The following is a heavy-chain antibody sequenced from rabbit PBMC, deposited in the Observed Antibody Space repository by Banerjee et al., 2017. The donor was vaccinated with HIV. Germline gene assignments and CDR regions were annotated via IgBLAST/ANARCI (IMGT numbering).Heavy chain of an antibody. CDR3: ARAYVDGSVGVWNL. CDR1: GFTLSSYW. J-gene: IGHJ4*01. CDR2: IYAGSSGTT. D-gene: IGHD5-1*01. Sequence: QEQLVESGGGLVQPEGSLTLTCKASGFTLSSYWMWWVRQAPGKGLEWIACIYAGSSGTTEYASWAKGRFTISKTSSTTVTLQMTSLTVADTATYFCARAYVDGSVGVWNLWGPGTLVTVS. V-gene: IGHV1S45*01.